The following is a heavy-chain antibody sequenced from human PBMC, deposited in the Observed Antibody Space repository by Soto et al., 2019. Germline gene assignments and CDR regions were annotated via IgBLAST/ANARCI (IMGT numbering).Heavy chain of an antibody. V-gene: IGHV3-30*18. CDR2: ISYDGSNK. Sequence: GSLRLSCAASGFTFSSYGMHWVRQAPGKGLEWVAVISYDGSNKYYADSVKGRFTISRDNSKNTLYLQMNSLRAEDTAVYYCAKDFYSSSLSYYYYGMDVWGQGTTVTVSS. J-gene: IGHJ6*02. CDR3: AKDFYSSSLSYYYYGMDV. CDR1: GFTFSSYG. D-gene: IGHD6-6*01.